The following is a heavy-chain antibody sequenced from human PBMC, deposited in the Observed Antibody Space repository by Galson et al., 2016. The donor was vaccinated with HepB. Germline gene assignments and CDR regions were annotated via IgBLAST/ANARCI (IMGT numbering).Heavy chain of an antibody. CDR2: LPSENNIK. CDR1: GVTFSSLS. Sequence: SLRLSCAVSGVTFSSLSMNWVRQAPGKGLEWVSYLPSENNIKHYADSVRGRFTISRDNAKNYLYLQMNSLRVEDTAVYYCACNRRGVFLLDCWGQGTLVTVSS. V-gene: IGHV3-48*01. D-gene: IGHD3-10*01. CDR3: ACNRRGVFLLDC. J-gene: IGHJ4*02.